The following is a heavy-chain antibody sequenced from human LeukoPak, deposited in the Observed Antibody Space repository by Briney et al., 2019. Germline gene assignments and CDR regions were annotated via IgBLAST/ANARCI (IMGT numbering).Heavy chain of an antibody. Sequence: GASVKVSCKASGGTFSSYAISWVRQAPGQGLEWMGRIIPILGIANYAQKFQGRVTITADKSTSTAYMELSSLRSEDTAVYYCASSSTVVTPQAPGAFDIWGQGTMVTVSS. J-gene: IGHJ3*02. D-gene: IGHD4-23*01. CDR3: ASSSTVVTPQAPGAFDI. CDR2: IIPILGIA. CDR1: GGTFSSYA. V-gene: IGHV1-69*04.